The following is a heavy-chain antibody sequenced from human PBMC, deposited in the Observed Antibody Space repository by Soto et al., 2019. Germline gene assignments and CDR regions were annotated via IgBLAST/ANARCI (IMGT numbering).Heavy chain of an antibody. CDR1: GSSMSAYY. Sequence: SETLSLTCHVSGSSMSAYYWSWIRQSPGKGLEKFGYIYHTGTTNYNPSLKSRVTISVDTSKNQFSLKLSSVTAGDTAVYYCAREIPILFLEWLPAYYGVVVWGQGTTVTVAS. D-gene: IGHD3-3*01. V-gene: IGHV4-59*12. CDR2: IYHTGTT. J-gene: IGHJ6*02. CDR3: AREIPILFLEWLPAYYGVVV.